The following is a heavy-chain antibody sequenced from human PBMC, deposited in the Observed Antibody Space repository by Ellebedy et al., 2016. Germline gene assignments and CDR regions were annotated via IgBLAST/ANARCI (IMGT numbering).Heavy chain of an antibody. J-gene: IGHJ4*02. CDR3: AKGGYYYDSSGYYGY. CDR1: GFTFSSYG. V-gene: IGHV3-30*18. D-gene: IGHD3-22*01. Sequence: GGSLRLSXAASGFTFSSYGMHWVRQAPGKGLEWVAVISYDGSNKYYADSVKGRFTISRDNSKNTLYLQMNSLRAEDTAVYYCAKGGYYYDSSGYYGYWGQGTLVTVSS. CDR2: ISYDGSNK.